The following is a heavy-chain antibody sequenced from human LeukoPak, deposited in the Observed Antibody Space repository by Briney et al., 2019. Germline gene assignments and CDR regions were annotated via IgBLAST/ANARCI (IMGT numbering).Heavy chain of an antibody. CDR1: GFTFSSYG. CDR2: ISYDGSSK. CDR3: AKRGIAVAGNNWFDP. Sequence: GGSLRLSCAASGFTFSSYGMHWVRQAPGKGLEWVAVISYDGSSKCYADSVKGRFTISRDNSKNTLYLQMNSLRAEDTAVYYCAKRGIAVAGNNWFDPWGQGTLVTVSS. V-gene: IGHV3-30*18. J-gene: IGHJ5*02. D-gene: IGHD6-19*01.